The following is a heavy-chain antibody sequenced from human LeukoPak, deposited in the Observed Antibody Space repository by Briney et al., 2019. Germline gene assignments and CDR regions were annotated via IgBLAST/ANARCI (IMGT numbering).Heavy chain of an antibody. D-gene: IGHD1-26*01. CDR2: LSGNGGTS. CDR1: GFTFNMYA. J-gene: IGHJ6*02. Sequence: PGGSLRLSCTASGFTFNMYAMNWVRQAPGKRLKWVSGLSGNGGTSYYGDSVKGRFTISRDNSKNTLYLQMNSLRAEDTAVYYCAKDLKLGPTTTYYFYGMDVWGQGTTVTVSS. V-gene: IGHV3-23*01. CDR3: AKDLKLGPTTTYYFYGMDV.